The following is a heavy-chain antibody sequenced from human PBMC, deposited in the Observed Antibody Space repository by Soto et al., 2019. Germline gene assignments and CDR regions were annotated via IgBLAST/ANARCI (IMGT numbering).Heavy chain of an antibody. V-gene: IGHV1-18*01. CDR1: GYTFTSYG. Sequence: QVQLVQSGAEVKKPGASVKVSCKASGYTFTSYGISWVRQAPGQGLEWMGWISGYNGNTKYAQKLQGRVTMTTDTSTSTAYMXLXXXXXXDTAXXXXXXXXXXXIVDYWGQGTLVTVSS. CDR3: XXXXXXXIVDY. CDR2: ISGYNGNT. J-gene: IGHJ4*02.